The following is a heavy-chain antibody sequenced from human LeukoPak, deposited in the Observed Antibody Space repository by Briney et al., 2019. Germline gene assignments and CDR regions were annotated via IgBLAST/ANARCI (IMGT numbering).Heavy chain of an antibody. V-gene: IGHV3-74*01. CDR2: INIAGSVT. D-gene: IGHD3-3*01. CDR1: GFNFSNYW. J-gene: IGHJ4*02. Sequence: GGSLRLSCAASGFNFSNYWMHWVRQAPGKGLEWVSRINIAGSVTTYADSVKGRFTISRDNAKKTLYLQMNSLRAEDTAVYYYARAGRYDFWSGPSRGDYWGQGTLVTVSS. CDR3: ARAGRYDFWSGPSRGDY.